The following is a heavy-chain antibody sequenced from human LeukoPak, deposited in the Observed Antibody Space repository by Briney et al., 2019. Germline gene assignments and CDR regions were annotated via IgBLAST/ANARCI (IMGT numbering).Heavy chain of an antibody. J-gene: IGHJ4*02. CDR3: ARLRGSPDY. V-gene: IGHV1-2*06. CDR1: GYTFTHYY. D-gene: IGHD3-10*01. CDR2: INPGNGGT. Sequence: ASVTVSCKTSGYTFTHYYIHWGRQAPGQGLEWMGRINPGNGGTNYAQNFQGRVTMTRDTSITTVFMELSRLESDDTAVYFCARLRGSPDYWGQGTLVTVSS.